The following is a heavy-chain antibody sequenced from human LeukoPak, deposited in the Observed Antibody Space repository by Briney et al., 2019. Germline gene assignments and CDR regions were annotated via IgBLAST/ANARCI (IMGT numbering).Heavy chain of an antibody. CDR3: ARVLLWFGEPEGMDV. CDR1: GFTFSSYS. Sequence: GGSLRLSCAASGFTFSSYSMNRVRQAPGKGLEWVSYISSSSSIYYADSVKGRFTISRDNAKNSLYLQMNSLRAEDTAVYYCARVLLWFGEPEGMDVWGQGTTVTVSS. D-gene: IGHD3-10*01. J-gene: IGHJ6*02. V-gene: IGHV3-48*04. CDR2: ISSSSSI.